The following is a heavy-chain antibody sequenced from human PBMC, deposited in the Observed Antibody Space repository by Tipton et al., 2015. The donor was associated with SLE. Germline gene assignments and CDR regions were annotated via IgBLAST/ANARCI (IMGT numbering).Heavy chain of an antibody. CDR1: GASISSGGYY. Sequence: TLSLTCTVSGASISSGGYYWSWIRQHPGKGLEWIGYIYYSGSTNYNPSLKSRVTISVDTSKNQFSLKLSSVTAADTAVYYCAREYYDFWSGSSGALDIWGQGTMVTVSS. CDR3: AREYYDFWSGSSGALDI. J-gene: IGHJ3*02. CDR2: IYYSGST. V-gene: IGHV4-61*08. D-gene: IGHD3-3*01.